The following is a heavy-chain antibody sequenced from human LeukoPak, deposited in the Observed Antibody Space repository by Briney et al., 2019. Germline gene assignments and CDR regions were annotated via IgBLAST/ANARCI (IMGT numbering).Heavy chain of an antibody. Sequence: GGSLRLSCAASGFTFDDYAMHWVRQAPGKGLEWVSYISNSGSYTNYADSVKGRFTISRDNAKNSLYLQMNSLRAEDTAVYYCARSRGAGPGAYFDYWGQGTLITVSS. CDR3: ARSRGAGPGAYFDY. V-gene: IGHV3-11*03. CDR2: ISNSGSYT. D-gene: IGHD6-19*01. J-gene: IGHJ4*02. CDR1: GFTFDDYA.